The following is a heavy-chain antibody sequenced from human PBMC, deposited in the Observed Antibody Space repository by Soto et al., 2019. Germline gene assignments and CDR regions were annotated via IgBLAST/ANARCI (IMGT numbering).Heavy chain of an antibody. J-gene: IGHJ4*02. CDR3: AREDNWNCQGWTVY. D-gene: IGHD1-7*01. Sequence: RASVKVSCKASGYRFIDYFMHWVRRAPGQGLEWMGWINPKSGGTKIAQKFQGRTTMTRDTSINTVFMELSRLTSDDTAVYFRAREDNWNCQGWTVYCGLGTLVTVSS. V-gene: IGHV1-2*02. CDR1: GYRFIDYF. CDR2: INPKSGGT.